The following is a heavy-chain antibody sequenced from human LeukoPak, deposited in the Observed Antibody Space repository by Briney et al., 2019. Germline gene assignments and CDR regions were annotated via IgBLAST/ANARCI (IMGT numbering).Heavy chain of an antibody. CDR2: IYHSGST. J-gene: IGHJ4*02. Sequence: SETLSLTCAVSGGSISSSNWWSWVRQPPGKGLEWIGEIYHSGSTNYDPSLKSRVTISVDKSKNQFSLKLSSVTAADTAVYYCARGSITMVRGVIIPKFDYWGQGTLVTVSS. D-gene: IGHD3-10*01. CDR3: ARGSITMVRGVIIPKFDY. CDR1: GGSISSSNW. V-gene: IGHV4-4*02.